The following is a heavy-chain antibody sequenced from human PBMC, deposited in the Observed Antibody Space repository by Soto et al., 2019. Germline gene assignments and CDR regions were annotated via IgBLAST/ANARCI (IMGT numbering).Heavy chain of an antibody. CDR1: GFTFSNAW. Sequence: EVQLVESGGGLVKPGGSLRLSCAASGFTFSNAWMSWVRQAPGKGLEGVGRIKSKTDGGTTDYAAPVKGRFTISRDDSKNTLYLQMNSLKTEDTAVYYCTTQYSSGWYVAFDIWGQGTMVTVSS. CDR3: TTQYSSGWYVAFDI. CDR2: IKSKTDGGTT. V-gene: IGHV3-15*01. D-gene: IGHD6-19*01. J-gene: IGHJ3*02.